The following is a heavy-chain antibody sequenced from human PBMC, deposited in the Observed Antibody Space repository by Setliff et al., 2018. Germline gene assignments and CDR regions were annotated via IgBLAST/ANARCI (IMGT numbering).Heavy chain of an antibody. CDR3: ARAHPHDYGDYVDY. CDR2: IWYDGSDE. J-gene: IGHJ4*02. D-gene: IGHD4-17*01. CDR1: GFTFSSYG. Sequence: GESLKISCAASGFTFSSYGMHWVRQTPGKGLEWMTFIWYDGSDEYYADSVKGRFTISRDNSRNTLYLQMNSLRAEDTAVYYCARAHPHDYGDYVDYWGQGTLVTVS. V-gene: IGHV3-33*01.